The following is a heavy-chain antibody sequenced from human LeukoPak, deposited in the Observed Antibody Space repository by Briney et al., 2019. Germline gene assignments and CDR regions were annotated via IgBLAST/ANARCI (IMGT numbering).Heavy chain of an antibody. V-gene: IGHV3-7*03. D-gene: IGHD3-10*01. CDR1: GFTFSSYW. J-gene: IGHJ4*02. CDR3: ARDSRPYSSVIDY. CDR2: IKQDGSEK. Sequence: PGGSLRLSCAASGFTFSSYWMSWVRQAPGKGLEWVANIKQDGSEKYYVDSVKGRFTISRDNSKNTLYLQMNSLRAEDTAVYYCARDSRPYSSVIDYWGQGTLVTVSS.